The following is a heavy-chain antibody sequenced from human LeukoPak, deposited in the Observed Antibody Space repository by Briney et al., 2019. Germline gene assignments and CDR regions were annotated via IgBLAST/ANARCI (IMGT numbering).Heavy chain of an antibody. CDR2: INPSGGST. J-gene: IGHJ5*02. CDR3: ARGTYGVGAHPANNWFDP. D-gene: IGHD1-26*01. CDR1: GYTFTSYY. Sequence: ASVKVSCKASGYTFTSYYMHWVRQAPGQGLEWMGIINPSGGSTSYAQKFRGRVTMTRDTSTSTVYMELSSLRSEDTAVYYCARGTYGVGAHPANNWFDPWGQGTLVTVSS. V-gene: IGHV1-46*01.